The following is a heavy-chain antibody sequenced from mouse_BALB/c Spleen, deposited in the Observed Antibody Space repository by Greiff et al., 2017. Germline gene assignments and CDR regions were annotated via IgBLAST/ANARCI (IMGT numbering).Heavy chain of an antibody. CDR3: TRSSMITMGAWFAY. J-gene: IGHJ3*01. CDR2: IYPSDSYT. CDR1: GYTFTSYW. D-gene: IGHD2-4*01. Sequence: QVQLQQPGAELVRPGASVKLSCKASGYTFTSYWINWVKQRPGQGLEWIGNIYPSDSYTNYNQKFKDKATLTVDKSSSTAYMQLSSPTSEDSAVYYCTRSSMITMGAWFAYWGQGTLVTVSA. V-gene: IGHV1-69*02.